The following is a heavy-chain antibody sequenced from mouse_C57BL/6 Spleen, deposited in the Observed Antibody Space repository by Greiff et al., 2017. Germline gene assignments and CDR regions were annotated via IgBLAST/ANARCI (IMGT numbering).Heavy chain of an antibody. Sequence: QVQLQQSGPGLVQPSQSLSITCTVSGFSLTSYGVHWVRQSPGKGLEWLGVIWSGGSTDYNAAFISRLSISKDNSKSQVFFKMNSLQADDTAIYYCARTGLGAWFAYWGQGTLVTVSA. CDR1: GFSLTSYG. D-gene: IGHD3-3*01. V-gene: IGHV2-2*01. CDR3: ARTGLGAWFAY. CDR2: IWSGGST. J-gene: IGHJ3*01.